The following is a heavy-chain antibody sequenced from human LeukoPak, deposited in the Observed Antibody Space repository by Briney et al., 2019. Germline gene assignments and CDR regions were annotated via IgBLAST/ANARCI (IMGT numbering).Heavy chain of an antibody. V-gene: IGHV4-31*03. CDR1: GGSISSGGYY. Sequence: SQTLSLTCTVSGGSISSGGYYWSWIRQHPGKGLEWIGYIYYSGSTYYNPSLKSRVTISVDTSKNQFSLKLSSVTAADTAVYYCARSEKASSGWYEDAFDIWGQGTMVTVSS. D-gene: IGHD6-19*01. CDR2: IYYSGST. J-gene: IGHJ3*02. CDR3: ARSEKASSGWYEDAFDI.